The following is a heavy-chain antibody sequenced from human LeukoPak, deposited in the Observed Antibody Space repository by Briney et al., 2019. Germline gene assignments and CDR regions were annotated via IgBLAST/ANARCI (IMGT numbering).Heavy chain of an antibody. CDR1: GFTFSSYS. V-gene: IGHV3-21*01. CDR3: ASDRDGYNSQAGWFDP. D-gene: IGHD5-24*01. Sequence: GGSLRLSCAASGFTFSSYSMNWVRQAPGKGLEWVSSISSSSSYIYYADSVKGRFTISRDNAKNSLYLQMNSLRAEDTAVYYCASDRDGYNSQAGWFDPWGQGTLVTVSS. CDR2: ISSSSSYI. J-gene: IGHJ5*02.